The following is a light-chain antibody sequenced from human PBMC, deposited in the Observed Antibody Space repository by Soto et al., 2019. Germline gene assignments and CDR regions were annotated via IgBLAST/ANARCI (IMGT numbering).Light chain of an antibody. CDR3: QSDDSILSGSVV. V-gene: IGLV1-40*01. Sequence: QSVLTQPPSVSGAPGQRVTISCTGSSSSVGTAYDVNWYQHLPGTAPKLLMYGSTHRPSGVPDRFSGSKSGTSASLAITGLQAEDAAYYYCQSDDSILSGSVVFGGGTKLTVL. CDR1: SSSVGTAYD. J-gene: IGLJ2*01. CDR2: GST.